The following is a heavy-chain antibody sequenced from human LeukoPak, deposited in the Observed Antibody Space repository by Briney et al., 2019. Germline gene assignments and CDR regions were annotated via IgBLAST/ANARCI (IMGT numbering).Heavy chain of an antibody. D-gene: IGHD2-15*01. CDR2: ISYDGSNK. Sequence: GGSLRLSCAASGFTFSSYGMHWVRQAPGKGLEWVAVISYDGSNKYYADSAKGRFTISRDNSKNTLYLQMNSLRAEDTAVYYCAKGLYCSGGSCYVYWGQGTLVTVSS. CDR1: GFTFSSYG. V-gene: IGHV3-30*18. J-gene: IGHJ4*02. CDR3: AKGLYCSGGSCYVY.